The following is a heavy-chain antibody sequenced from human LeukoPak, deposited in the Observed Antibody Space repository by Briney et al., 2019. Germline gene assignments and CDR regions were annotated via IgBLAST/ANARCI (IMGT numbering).Heavy chain of an antibody. CDR3: ARARGSILTGSVPFDY. J-gene: IGHJ4*02. CDR1: GFTFSSYD. D-gene: IGHD3-9*01. CDR2: IGTAGDT. Sequence: GGSLRLSCAASGFTFSSYDMHWVRQATGKGPEWVSAIGTAGDTYYPGSVKGRFTISRENAKNSLYLQMNSLRAEDTAVYYCARARGSILTGSVPFDYWGQGTLVTVSS. V-gene: IGHV3-13*01.